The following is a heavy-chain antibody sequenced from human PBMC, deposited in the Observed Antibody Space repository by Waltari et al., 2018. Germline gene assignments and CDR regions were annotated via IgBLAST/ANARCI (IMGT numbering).Heavy chain of an antibody. CDR1: GFTFISYA. CDR3: ARHLYSIDYLELGN. J-gene: IGHJ4*02. Sequence: EVHLLESGGGLAQPGGSRRRSCAASGFTFISYAMSWVRQAPGKGLEWVAGISDSGVITKYADSVKGRFTVSRDNSKNTVFLQLNSLRAEDTAIYYCARHLYSIDYLELGNWGQGTLVTVSS. V-gene: IGHV3-23*01. CDR2: ISDSGVIT. D-gene: IGHD3-22*01.